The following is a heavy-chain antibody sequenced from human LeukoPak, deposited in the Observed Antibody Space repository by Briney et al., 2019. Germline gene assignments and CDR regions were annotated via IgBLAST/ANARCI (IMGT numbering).Heavy chain of an antibody. Sequence: TSETLSLTCAVYGGSFSGYYWSWIRQPPGKGLEWIGESNHSGSTNYNPSLRSRVTISVDTSKNQFSLKLSSVTAADTAVYYCARVSSSWTHYYYYCYMDVWGKGTTVTVSS. CDR1: GGSFSGYY. CDR3: ARVSSSWTHYYYYCYMDV. V-gene: IGHV4-34*01. CDR2: SNHSGST. J-gene: IGHJ6*03. D-gene: IGHD6-13*01.